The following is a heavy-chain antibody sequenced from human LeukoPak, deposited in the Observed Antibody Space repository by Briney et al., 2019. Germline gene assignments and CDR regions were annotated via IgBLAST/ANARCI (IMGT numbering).Heavy chain of an antibody. V-gene: IGHV3-33*01. CDR2: IWYDASGQ. Sequence: GRSLRLSCAASGFSFSTYGMHWVRLAPGKGLEWVAMIWYDASGQHYADSVKGRFTISRDTSKNTLYLQMNSLRAEDTAVYFCARDSLYDDNGYYHYFDYWGQGTLVTVSS. CDR1: GFSFSTYG. J-gene: IGHJ4*02. D-gene: IGHD3-22*01. CDR3: ARDSLYDDNGYYHYFDY.